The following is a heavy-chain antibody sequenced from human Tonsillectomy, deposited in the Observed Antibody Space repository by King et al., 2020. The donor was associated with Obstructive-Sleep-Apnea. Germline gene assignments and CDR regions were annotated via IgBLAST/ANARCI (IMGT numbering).Heavy chain of an antibody. Sequence: DVQLVESGGGLVQPGGSLRLSCVTSGFIFSNYWMGWVRQAPGKGLEWVANINHDGSEKHYVDSVKGRFTTSRDNAKNSLFLQMNSLRAEDTAVYYCARDPHLGAFCSIDFDLWGQGALVTVSS. V-gene: IGHV3-7*03. CDR3: ARDPHLGAFCSIDFDL. CDR2: INHDGSEK. CDR1: GFIFSNYW. D-gene: IGHD3-3*01. J-gene: IGHJ4*02.